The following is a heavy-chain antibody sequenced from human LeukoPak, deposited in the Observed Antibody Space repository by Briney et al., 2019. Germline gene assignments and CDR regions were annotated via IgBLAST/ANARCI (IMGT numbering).Heavy chain of an antibody. J-gene: IGHJ4*02. V-gene: IGHV3-48*03. D-gene: IGHD2-15*01. CDR3: ARRYCSGGSCYFDY. CDR2: ISSSGSTI. Sequence: GGSLRLSCAASGFTFSSDEMNWVRQAPGKGLEWVSYISSSGSTIYYADSVKGRFTISRDNAKNSLYLQMSSLRAEDTAVYYCARRYCSGGSCYFDYWGQGALVTVSS. CDR1: GFTFSSDE.